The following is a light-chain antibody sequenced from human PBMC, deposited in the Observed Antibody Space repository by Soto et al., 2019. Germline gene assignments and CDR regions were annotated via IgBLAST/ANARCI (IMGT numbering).Light chain of an antibody. CDR3: HSYDSNLSAVV. J-gene: IGLJ2*01. CDR2: GNT. CDR1: SSNIGAGFD. Sequence: QSVLTQPPSVSGAPGQRVTISCTGSSSNIGAGFDVHWYQQPPGTAPKLLIYGNTNRPSGVPDRFSGSKSGTSASLAITGLQAEDEADYYCHSYDSNLSAVVFGGGTKLTVL. V-gene: IGLV1-40*01.